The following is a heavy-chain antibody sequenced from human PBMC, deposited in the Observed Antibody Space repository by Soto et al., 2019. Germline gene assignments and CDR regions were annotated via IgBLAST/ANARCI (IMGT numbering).Heavy chain of an antibody. Sequence: QVKLVQSGAEVKKPGASVKVSCKASGYTFTRYGISWVRQAPGQGLEWMGWISAYSGYTKYAQNLQGRVTITTDTSTSPAYMELRSLRYDDTAAYYCARPICGGDCYSGPYFFDYWGQGTLVTVSS. D-gene: IGHD2-21*02. CDR1: GYTFTRYG. CDR3: ARPICGGDCYSGPYFFDY. V-gene: IGHV1-18*01. CDR2: ISAYSGYT. J-gene: IGHJ4*02.